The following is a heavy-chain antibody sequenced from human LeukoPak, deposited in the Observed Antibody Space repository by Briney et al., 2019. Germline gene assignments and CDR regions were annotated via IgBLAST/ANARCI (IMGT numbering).Heavy chain of an antibody. CDR2: IYYSGST. J-gene: IGHJ4*02. D-gene: IGHD3-22*01. Sequence: SETLSLTCTVSGGSISSYYWSWIRQPPGKGLEWIGYIYYSGSTNYNPSLKSRVTISVDTSKNQFSLKLSSVTAADTAVYYCARINRQYYDSSGYYSYYFDYWGQGTLVTVSS. V-gene: IGHV4-59*01. CDR3: ARINRQYYDSSGYYSYYFDY. CDR1: GGSISSYY.